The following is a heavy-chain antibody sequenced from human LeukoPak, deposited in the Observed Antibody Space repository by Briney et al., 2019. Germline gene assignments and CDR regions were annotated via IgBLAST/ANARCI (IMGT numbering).Heavy chain of an antibody. CDR3: ARSPPSRQQLVTPTYYFDY. Sequence: GGSLRLSCAASGFTVSSNYMSWVRQAPGKGLEWVSVIYSGGSTYYADSVKGRFTISRDNSKNTLYLQMNSLRAEDTAVYYCARSPPSRQQLVTPTYYFDYWGQGTLVTVSS. V-gene: IGHV3-66*01. D-gene: IGHD6-13*01. CDR1: GFTVSSNY. CDR2: IYSGGST. J-gene: IGHJ4*02.